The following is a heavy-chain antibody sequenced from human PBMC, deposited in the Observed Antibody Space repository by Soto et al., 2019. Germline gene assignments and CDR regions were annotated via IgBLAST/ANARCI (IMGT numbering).Heavy chain of an antibody. D-gene: IGHD2-15*01. CDR2: IYWDDDK. CDR1: GFSLSTSGVG. J-gene: IGHJ6*03. Sequence: SGPTLVNPTQTLTLTCTFSGFSLSTSGVGVGWIRQPPGKALEWLALIYWDDDKRYSPSLKSRLTITKDTSKNQVVLTMTNMDPVDTATYYCAHRRSYCSGGSCYSKNYYYYYMDVWGKGTTVTV. CDR3: AHRRSYCSGGSCYSKNYYYYYMDV. V-gene: IGHV2-5*02.